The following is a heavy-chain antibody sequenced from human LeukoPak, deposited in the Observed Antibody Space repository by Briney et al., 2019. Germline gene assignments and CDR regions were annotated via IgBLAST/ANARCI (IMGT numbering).Heavy chain of an antibody. CDR2: IYTSGST. D-gene: IGHD6-19*01. V-gene: IGHV4-61*02. J-gene: IGHJ6*02. CDR1: GGSISSGSYY. CDR3: ARGRAVAGTDYYYYGMDV. Sequence: SQTLSLTCTVSGGSISSGSYYWSWIRQPAGKGLEWIGRIYTSGSTNYNPSLKSRVTISVDTSKSQFSLKLSSVTAADTAVYYCARGRAVAGTDYYYYGMDVWGQGTTVTVSS.